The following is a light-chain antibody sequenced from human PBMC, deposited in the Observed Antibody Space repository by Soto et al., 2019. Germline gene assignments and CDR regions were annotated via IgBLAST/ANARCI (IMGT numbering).Light chain of an antibody. V-gene: IGKV1-5*03. CDR1: QSISSW. J-gene: IGKJ1*01. CDR2: KAS. CDR3: IQYTSYSQRRT. Sequence: DIQMTQSPSTLSASVGDRVTITCRASQSISSWLAWYPQKPGKAPKLLSYKASSLETGVPSRFSGSGSGTEFTLTISRLQFDDFASYCCIQYTSYSQRRTFGQGTKVAIK.